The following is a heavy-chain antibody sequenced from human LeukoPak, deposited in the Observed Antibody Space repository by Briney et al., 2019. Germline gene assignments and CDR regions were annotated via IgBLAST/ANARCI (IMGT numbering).Heavy chain of an antibody. V-gene: IGHV3-48*03. D-gene: IGHD3-16*01. Sequence: GGSLRLSCAASGFTFSSYEMNWVRQAPGKGLEWISYISSHGSTIYYADSVKGRFTISRDNAKNSLYLQMNSLRAEDTAVYYCARVGLGWAYFDYWGQGTLVTVSS. CDR3: ARVGLGWAYFDY. J-gene: IGHJ4*02. CDR2: ISSHGSTI. CDR1: GFTFSSYE.